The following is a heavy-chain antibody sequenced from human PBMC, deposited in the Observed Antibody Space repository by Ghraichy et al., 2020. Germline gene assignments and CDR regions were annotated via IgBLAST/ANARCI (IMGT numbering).Heavy chain of an antibody. V-gene: IGHV4-34*01. CDR1: GGSFSGYY. J-gene: IGHJ4*02. CDR2: INHSGST. CDR3: AREKGYLYYGSGSSYYFDY. Sequence: SETLSLTCAVYGGSFSGYYWSWIRQPPGKGLEWIGEINHSGSTNYNPSLKSRVTISVDTSKNQFSLKLSSVTAADTAVYYCAREKGYLYYGSGSSYYFDYWGQGTLVTVSS. D-gene: IGHD3-10*01.